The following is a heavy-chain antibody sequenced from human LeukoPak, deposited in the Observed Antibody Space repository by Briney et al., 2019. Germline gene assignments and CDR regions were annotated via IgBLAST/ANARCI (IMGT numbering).Heavy chain of an antibody. J-gene: IGHJ5*02. V-gene: IGHV3-30-3*01. CDR2: ISYDGSNK. CDR3: ARGQTAVAGTGDWFDP. CDR1: GFTFSSYA. D-gene: IGHD6-19*01. Sequence: GSLRLSCAASGFTFSSYAMHWVRQAPGKGMEWEAVISYDGSNKYYADSVKGRFTISRDNSKNTLYLQMNSLRAEDTAVYYCARGQTAVAGTGDWFDPWGQGTLVTVSS.